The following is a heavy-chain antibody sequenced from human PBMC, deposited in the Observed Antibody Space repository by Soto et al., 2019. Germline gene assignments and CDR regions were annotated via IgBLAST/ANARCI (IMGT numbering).Heavy chain of an antibody. V-gene: IGHV1-69*01. J-gene: IGHJ4*02. CDR2: IIPIFGTA. CDR3: ARAPWGYDSSTYDFDY. Sequence: QVQLVQSGAEVKKPGSSVKVSCKASGGTFSSYAISWVRQAPGQGLEWMGGIIPIFGTANYAQKFQGRVTITADESTSSAYMELSSLRSEDTAVYYCARAPWGYDSSTYDFDYWGQGALVTVSS. D-gene: IGHD2-2*01. CDR1: GGTFSSYA.